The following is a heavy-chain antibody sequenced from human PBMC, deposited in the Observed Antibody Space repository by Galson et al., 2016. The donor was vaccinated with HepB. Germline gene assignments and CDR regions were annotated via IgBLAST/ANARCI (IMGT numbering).Heavy chain of an antibody. D-gene: IGHD4-17*01. CDR1: GGSFSSRNW. CDR2: IHNSGSA. CDR3: ARFYGVLGYFDY. J-gene: IGHJ4*02. V-gene: IGHV4-4*02. Sequence: SETLSLTCTVSGGSFSSRNWWSWVRQPPGKGLEWIGYIHNSGSAYYNPSLKSRLIISVYTSKNQLSLKLSSVTAADTAVYYCARFYGVLGYFDYWGQGTLVTVSP.